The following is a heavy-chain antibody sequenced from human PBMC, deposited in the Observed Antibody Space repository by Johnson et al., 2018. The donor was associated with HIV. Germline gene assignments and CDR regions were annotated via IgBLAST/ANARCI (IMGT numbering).Heavy chain of an antibody. CDR3: VREEGNDILTRGDAFDI. J-gene: IGHJ3*02. D-gene: IGHD3-9*01. Sequence: QVRLVETGGGLIQPGGSLRLSCAASGFTVSSNYMSWIRQAPGKGLDWVSYISSTGTTIYYADSVKGRFTISRDNAKNSLYLQMNSLRAEDTAVYYCVREEGNDILTRGDAFDIWGQGTLVTVSS. CDR2: ISSTGTTI. V-gene: IGHV3-11*04. CDR1: GFTVSSNY.